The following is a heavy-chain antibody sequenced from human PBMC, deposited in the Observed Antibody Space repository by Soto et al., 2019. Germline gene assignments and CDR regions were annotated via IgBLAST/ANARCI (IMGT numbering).Heavy chain of an antibody. CDR3: ARAPGYYDSSGCDY. V-gene: IGHV1-18*01. Sequence: ASVKVSCKASGYTFTSYGISWVRQAPGQGLEWMGWISAYNGNTNYAQKLQGRVTMTTDTSTSTAYMELRSLRSDDTAVYYCARAPGYYDSSGCDYWGQGTLVTVSS. CDR1: GYTFTSYG. D-gene: IGHD3-22*01. J-gene: IGHJ4*02. CDR2: ISAYNGNT.